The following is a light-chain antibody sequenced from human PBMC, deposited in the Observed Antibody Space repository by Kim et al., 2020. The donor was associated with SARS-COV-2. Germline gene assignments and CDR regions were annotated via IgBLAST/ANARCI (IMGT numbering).Light chain of an antibody. CDR2: GAS. CDR1: QSVGSNT. V-gene: IGKV3-20*01. J-gene: IGKJ1*01. CDR3: QQYGGSPRT. Sequence: SPGERATLSCRASQSVGSNTLAWYQQKPGQAPRLLIYGASSRATGIPDRFSGSGSGTDFTLTISRLEPEDFAVYYCQQYGGSPRTFGQGTKLEI.